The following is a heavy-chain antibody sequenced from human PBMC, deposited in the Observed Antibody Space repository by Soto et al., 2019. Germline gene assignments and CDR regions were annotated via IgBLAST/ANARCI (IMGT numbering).Heavy chain of an antibody. Sequence: VQLLESGGGWVQPGGSLRLSCAASGFTFNSYAMSWVRQAPGKGLEWVSSISGSGGSTYYADSVKGRFTISRDNSTNTLYLQMNSLRAEDTAVYYGAKESSTTCPLNWLDPWGQGTLVTFAS. V-gene: IGHV3-23*01. CDR1: GFTFNSYA. CDR3: AKESSTTCPLNWLDP. D-gene: IGHD2-2*01. CDR2: ISGSGGST. J-gene: IGHJ5*02.